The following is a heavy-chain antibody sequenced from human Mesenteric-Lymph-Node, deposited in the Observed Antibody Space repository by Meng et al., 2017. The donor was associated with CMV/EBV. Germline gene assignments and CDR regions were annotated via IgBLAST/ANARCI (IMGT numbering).Heavy chain of an antibody. CDR1: GGSISSYY. D-gene: IGHD2-21*01. J-gene: IGHJ4*02. V-gene: IGHV4-59*01. Sequence: GSLRLSCTVSGGSISSYYWSWIRQPPGKGLEWIGYIYYSGSTNYNPSLKSRVTISVDTSKNQFSLKLSSVTAADTAVYYCARDRGPLWWPEWGQGTLVTVSS. CDR2: IYYSGST. CDR3: ARDRGPLWWPE.